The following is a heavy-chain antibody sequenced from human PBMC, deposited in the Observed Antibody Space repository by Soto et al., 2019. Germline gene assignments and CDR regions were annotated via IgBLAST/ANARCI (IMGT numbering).Heavy chain of an antibody. J-gene: IGHJ4*02. V-gene: IGHV3-23*01. CDR2: MSGTGGST. CDR3: AKAGFSSRWSPSYFDS. Sequence: EVQLLESGGGLVQPGRSQRLSCAASGFTFSSYAMNWVRQAPGKGLEWVSAMSGTGGSTYYVDSVKGRFTISRDNSKNKLYLQMNSLRVEDTAVFYCAKAGFSSRWSPSYFDSWGQGTLVTVSS. CDR1: GFTFSSYA. D-gene: IGHD6-13*01.